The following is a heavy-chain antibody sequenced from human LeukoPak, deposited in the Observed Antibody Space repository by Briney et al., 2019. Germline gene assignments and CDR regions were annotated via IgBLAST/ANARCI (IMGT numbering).Heavy chain of an antibody. D-gene: IGHD3-22*01. V-gene: IGHV3-20*04. CDR3: ARDLPQIEY. CDR2: LNWNGGST. CDR1: GFTFDDYD. J-gene: IGHJ4*02. Sequence: PGGPLRLSCAASGFTFDDYDMNWIRLAPGKGLEWVSGLNWNGGSTGYADSVKGRFTISRDNAKNSLYLQMNSLRAEDTALYYCARDLPQIEYWGQGTLVTASS.